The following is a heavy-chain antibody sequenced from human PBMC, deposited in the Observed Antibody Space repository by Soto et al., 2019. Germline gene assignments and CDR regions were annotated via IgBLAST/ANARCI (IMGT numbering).Heavy chain of an antibody. CDR2: INHRGST. CDR1: GGSFSGYY. V-gene: IGHV4-34*01. D-gene: IGHD2-8*02. J-gene: IGHJ4*01. Sequence: QVQLQQWGAGLLKPSETLSLTCAVYGGSFSGYYWTWIRQPPGTGLEWIGEINHRGSTNYNPSLQSRVTISVDTSTNQFSLKLTSVTAAATAVYYCARDKITGLLDYWGHGTLVTVSS. CDR3: ARDKITGLLDY.